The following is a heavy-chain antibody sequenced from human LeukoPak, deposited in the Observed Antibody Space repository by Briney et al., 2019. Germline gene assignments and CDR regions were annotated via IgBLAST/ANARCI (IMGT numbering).Heavy chain of an antibody. Sequence: SETLSLTCTVSGGSISSYYWSWIRQPAGKGLEWIGRIYTSGSTNYNPSLKSRVTMSVDTSKNQFSLKLSSVTAADTAVYYCARDLGSGWYVGYYYCYMDVWGKGTTVTVSS. V-gene: IGHV4-4*07. CDR3: ARDLGSGWYVGYYYCYMDV. D-gene: IGHD6-19*01. CDR2: IYTSGST. J-gene: IGHJ6*03. CDR1: GGSISSYY.